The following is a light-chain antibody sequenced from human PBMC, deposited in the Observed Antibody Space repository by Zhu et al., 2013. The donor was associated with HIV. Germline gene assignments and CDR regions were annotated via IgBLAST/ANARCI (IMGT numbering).Light chain of an antibody. J-gene: IGKJ5*01. V-gene: IGKV1-33*01. CDR1: QDITNY. Sequence: DIQMTQSPSSLSASVGDRVTLTCQASQDITNYLNWYHQKPGEAPELLIFDASNLEPGVPSRFSGSGSGTHFTLTINTVQPEDIATYYCQQYDSLPITFGQGTRLEMK. CDR2: DAS. CDR3: QQYDSLPIT.